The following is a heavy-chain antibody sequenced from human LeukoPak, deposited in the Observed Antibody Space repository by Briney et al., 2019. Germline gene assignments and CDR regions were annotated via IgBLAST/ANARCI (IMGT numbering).Heavy chain of an antibody. V-gene: IGHV3-53*04. CDR1: GFIVSSNY. Sequence: GGSLRLSCAASGFIVSSNYMSWLRQAPGKGLEWVSVIYSGGSTYYAESVKGRFTISRHNSKNTLYLQMNSLRPEDTAVYYCARGLSGSYSDYYYGLDVWGQGTTVTVSS. CDR3: ARGLSGSYSDYYYGLDV. CDR2: IYSGGST. D-gene: IGHD1-26*01. J-gene: IGHJ6*02.